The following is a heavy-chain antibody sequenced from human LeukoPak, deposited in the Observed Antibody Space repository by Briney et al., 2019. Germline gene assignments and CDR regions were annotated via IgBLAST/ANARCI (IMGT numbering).Heavy chain of an antibody. CDR2: ISWNSGSI. V-gene: IGHV3-9*01. Sequence: PGGSLRLSCAASGFTFDDYAMHWVRQAPGKGLEWVSGISWNSGSIGYTDSVKGRFTIPRDNAKNSLYLQMNNLRAEDTAVYYCVSFYETYWGRGTLVTVSS. J-gene: IGHJ4*02. D-gene: IGHD2/OR15-2a*01. CDR1: GFTFDDYA. CDR3: VSFYETY.